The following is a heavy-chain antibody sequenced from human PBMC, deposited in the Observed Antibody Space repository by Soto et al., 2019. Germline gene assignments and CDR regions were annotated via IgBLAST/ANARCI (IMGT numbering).Heavy chain of an antibody. CDR3: ARGYYEADY. CDR2: IKQDGNEK. D-gene: IGHD3-22*01. CDR1: AFIFSDYW. Sequence: EVQLVESGGGLVQRGGSLRLSCEASAFIFSDYWMSWVRQAPGKGLEWVANIKQDGNEKYYVDSVKGRFTISRDNAKNSPYLQMNSLRAEDTAVYYCARGYYEADYWGQGTLVTVSS. J-gene: IGHJ4*02. V-gene: IGHV3-7*01.